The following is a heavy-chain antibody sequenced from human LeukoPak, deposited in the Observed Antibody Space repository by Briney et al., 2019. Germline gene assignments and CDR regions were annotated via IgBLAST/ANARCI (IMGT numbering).Heavy chain of an antibody. CDR1: GGSFSGYY. J-gene: IGHJ4*02. CDR2: INHSGST. D-gene: IGHD1-26*01. CDR3: AKLIVGAAYFDY. Sequence: SETLSLTCAVYGGSFSGYYWSWIRQPPGKGLEWIGEINHSGSTNYNPSLKSRVTISVDTSKNQFSLKLSSVTAADTAVYYCAKLIVGAAYFDYWGQGTLVTVSS. V-gene: IGHV4-34*01.